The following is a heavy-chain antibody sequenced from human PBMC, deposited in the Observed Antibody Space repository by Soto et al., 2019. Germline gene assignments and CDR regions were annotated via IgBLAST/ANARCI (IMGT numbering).Heavy chain of an antibody. J-gene: IGHJ4*02. CDR2: MNPNTGNT. D-gene: IGHD1-26*01. Sequence: QVQLVQSGAEVKKPGASVKVSCKASGYTFTSYDINWVRQATGQGLEWMGWMNPNTGNTVYAQKFQGRVTMTRNTSISTAYMDLTSLRSYDTAVYYCAREKVGAVDYWGQGTLVTVSS. CDR1: GYTFTSYD. CDR3: AREKVGAVDY. V-gene: IGHV1-8*01.